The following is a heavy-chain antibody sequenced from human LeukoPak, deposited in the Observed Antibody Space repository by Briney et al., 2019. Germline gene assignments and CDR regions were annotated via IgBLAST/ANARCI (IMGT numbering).Heavy chain of an antibody. Sequence: EASVKVSCKASGYTLSTYGISWVRQAPGRRLEWMGWISANNDNTNYAQKFQGRVIMATDTSTNTAYMELRSLRSDDTAVYFCARDRRSTSGDFDYWGQGTLVTVSS. D-gene: IGHD2-15*01. CDR1: GYTLSTYG. V-gene: IGHV1-18*01. J-gene: IGHJ4*02. CDR2: ISANNDNT. CDR3: ARDRRSTSGDFDY.